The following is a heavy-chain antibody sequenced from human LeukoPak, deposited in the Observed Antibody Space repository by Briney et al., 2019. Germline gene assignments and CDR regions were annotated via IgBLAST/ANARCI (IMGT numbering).Heavy chain of an antibody. CDR1: GYTFTSYA. J-gene: IGHJ4*02. Sequence: ASVKVSCKASGYTFTSYAMHWVRQAPGQRLEWMGWINAGNGNTKYSQKFQGRVTITRDTSASTAYMELSSLRSEDTAVCYCARDYYDSGVYPYFDYWGQEPLVPASS. D-gene: IGHD3-22*01. V-gene: IGHV1-3*01. CDR3: ARDYYDSGVYPYFDY. CDR2: INAGNGNT.